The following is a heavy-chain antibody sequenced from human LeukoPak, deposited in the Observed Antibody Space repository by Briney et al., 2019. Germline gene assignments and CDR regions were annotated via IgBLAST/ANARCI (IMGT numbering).Heavy chain of an antibody. J-gene: IGHJ2*01. Sequence: PGGSLRLSCAASGFIVSTNYVSWVRQAPGKGLEWVSVLYSGGTTYYADSVKGRLTISRDNSKNTLYLQMNSLRAEDTAVYYCAKGVDRTDWYFDLWGRGTLVTVSS. CDR3: AKGVDRTDWYFDL. V-gene: IGHV3-66*01. D-gene: IGHD1-1*01. CDR1: GFIVSTNY. CDR2: LYSGGTT.